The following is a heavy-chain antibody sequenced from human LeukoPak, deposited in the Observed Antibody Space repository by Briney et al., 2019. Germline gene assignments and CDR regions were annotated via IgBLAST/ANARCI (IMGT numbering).Heavy chain of an antibody. D-gene: IGHD3-9*01. CDR2: IRYDGSNK. Sequence: GGSLRLSCAASGFTVSSNYMSWVRQAPGKGLEWVAFIRYDGSNKYYADSVKGRFTISRDNSKNTLYLQMNSLRAEDTAVYYCAKDFLTGYWDFDYWGQGTLVTVSS. CDR1: GFTVSSNY. V-gene: IGHV3-30*02. J-gene: IGHJ4*02. CDR3: AKDFLTGYWDFDY.